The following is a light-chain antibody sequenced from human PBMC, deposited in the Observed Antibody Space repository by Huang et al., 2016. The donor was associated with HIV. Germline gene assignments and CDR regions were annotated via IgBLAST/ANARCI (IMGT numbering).Light chain of an antibody. CDR2: DAS. V-gene: IGKV3-11*01. CDR3: QQRSAWPRT. J-gene: IGKJ2*01. CDR1: QSVFSY. Sequence: EIVLTPSPATLSLSPGESATLSCRTRQSVFSYLAWYQQRPGQAPRLLIYDASNRATGVSARFSGSGSGTDFALTISSLESEDFAVYYCQQRSAWPRTFGQGTKLEI.